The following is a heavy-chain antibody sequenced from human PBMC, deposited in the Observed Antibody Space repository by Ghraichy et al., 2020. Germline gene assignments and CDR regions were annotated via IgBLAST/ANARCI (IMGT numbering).Heavy chain of an antibody. CDR3: AKWGRNPRVPYYYYGMDV. J-gene: IGHJ6*02. D-gene: IGHD1-14*01. Sequence: GGSLRLACAASGFTFSSYAMSWVRQAPGKRLEWVSAISGSGGSTYYADSVKGRFTISRDNSKNTLYLQMNSPRAEDTAVYYCAKWGRNPRVPYYYYGMDVWGQGTTVTVSS. V-gene: IGHV3-23*01. CDR1: GFTFSSYA. CDR2: ISGSGGST.